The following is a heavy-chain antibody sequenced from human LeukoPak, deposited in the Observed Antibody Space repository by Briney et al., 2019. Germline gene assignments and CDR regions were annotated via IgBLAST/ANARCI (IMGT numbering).Heavy chain of an antibody. V-gene: IGHV1-24*01. CDR2: FDPEDGET. CDR1: GYTLTELS. D-gene: IGHD6-13*01. Sequence: ASVKVSCKVSGYTLTELSMHWVRQAPGKGLEWMGGFDPEDGETIYAQKFQGRVTMTRDTSTSTVYMELSSLRSEDTAVYYCARDPIAAAVPYFDYWGQGTLVTVSS. CDR3: ARDPIAAAVPYFDY. J-gene: IGHJ4*02.